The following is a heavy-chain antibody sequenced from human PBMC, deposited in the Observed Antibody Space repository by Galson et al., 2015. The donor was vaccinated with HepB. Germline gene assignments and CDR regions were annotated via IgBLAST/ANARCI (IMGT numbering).Heavy chain of an antibody. CDR1: GFTLSSNA. J-gene: IGHJ4*02. CDR2: MTARSGST. V-gene: IGHV3-23*01. CDR3: AKVGHAWVLLRRDANYFDY. D-gene: IGHD3-22*01. Sequence: SLRLSCAVSGFTLSSNAMSWVRQAPGKGLEWVSTMTARSGSTHYADSVKGRFTISRDNSKNLLYLQMNSLRAEDTALYYCAKVGHAWVLLRRDANYFDYWGQGTLVTVSS.